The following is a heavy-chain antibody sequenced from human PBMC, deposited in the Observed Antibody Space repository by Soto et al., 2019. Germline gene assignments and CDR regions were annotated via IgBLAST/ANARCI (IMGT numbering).Heavy chain of an antibody. Sequence: GGSLRLSCAASGFTFSSYAMSWVRQAPGKGLEWVSAISGSGGSTYYADSVKGRFTISRDNSKNTLYLQMNSLRAEDTAVYYCAKETPYCSGGSCSRAPNWFDPWGQGTLVTSPQ. D-gene: IGHD2-15*01. CDR2: ISGSGGST. J-gene: IGHJ5*02. CDR1: GFTFSSYA. CDR3: AKETPYCSGGSCSRAPNWFDP. V-gene: IGHV3-23*01.